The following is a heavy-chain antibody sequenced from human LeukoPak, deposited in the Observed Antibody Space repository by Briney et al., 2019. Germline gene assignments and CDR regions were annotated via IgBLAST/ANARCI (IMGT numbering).Heavy chain of an antibody. Sequence: SETLSLTCAVYGGSFSGCYWSWIRQPPGKGLEWIGEINHSGSTNYNPSLKSRVTISVDTSKNQLSLKLSSVTAADTAVYYCARDPVGRYGSASPWGQGTLVTVSS. D-gene: IGHD3-10*01. CDR3: ARDPVGRYGSASP. V-gene: IGHV4-34*01. CDR1: GGSFSGCY. J-gene: IGHJ4*02. CDR2: INHSGST.